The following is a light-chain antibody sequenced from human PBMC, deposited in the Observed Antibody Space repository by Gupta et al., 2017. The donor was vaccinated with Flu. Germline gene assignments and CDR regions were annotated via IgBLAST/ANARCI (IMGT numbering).Light chain of an antibody. CDR2: DAS. J-gene: IGKJ4*01. V-gene: IGKV1-33*01. CDR3: QQYDDRPT. Sequence: DIQMTQSPPSLSASVGDRVTITCQASQDIDKNLNWYQQKTGEAPKPLIYDASSLEAGVPSRFSGSGSGTHFSFSITSLQPEDIGTYYCQQYDDRPTFGGGTKVEIK. CDR1: QDIDKN.